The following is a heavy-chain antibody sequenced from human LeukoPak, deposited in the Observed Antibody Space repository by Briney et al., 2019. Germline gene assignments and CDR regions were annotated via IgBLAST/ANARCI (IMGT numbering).Heavy chain of an antibody. CDR1: GFTFSTYI. J-gene: IGHJ4*02. V-gene: IGHV3-21*01. D-gene: IGHD3-22*01. CDR3: ARDSADDSSGYYPFDY. Sequence: GGSLRLSCAASGFTFSTYIMTWVRQAPGKVLEWVSSISGTSSYIYYADSVKGRFTISRDNAKNSLNLQMNSLRAEDTAIYYCARDSADDSSGYYPFDYWGQGTQVSVSS. CDR2: ISGTSSYI.